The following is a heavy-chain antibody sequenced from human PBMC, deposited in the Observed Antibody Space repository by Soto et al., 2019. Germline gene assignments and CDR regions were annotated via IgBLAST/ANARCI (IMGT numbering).Heavy chain of an antibody. CDR3: ASLVENYYDSSGYYYNY. Sequence: XETLSLTCTVSGGSVSSGSYYWRWIRQPPGKGLEWIGYIYYSGSTNYNPSLKSRVTISVDTSKNQFSLKLSSVTAADTAVYYCASLVENYYDSSGYYYNYWGQGTLVTVSS. CDR2: IYYSGST. V-gene: IGHV4-61*01. J-gene: IGHJ4*02. D-gene: IGHD3-22*01. CDR1: GGSVSSGSYY.